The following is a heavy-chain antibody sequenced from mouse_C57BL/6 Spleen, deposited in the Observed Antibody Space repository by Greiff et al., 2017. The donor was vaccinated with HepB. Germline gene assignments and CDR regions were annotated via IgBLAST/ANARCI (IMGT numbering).Heavy chain of an antibody. CDR3: ASSLGTGEFAY. Sequence: VQLQQSGPELVKPGASVKISCKASGYAFSSSWMNWVKQRPGKGLEWIGRIYPGDGDTNYNGKFKGKATLTADKSSSTAYMQLSSLTSEDSAVYFCASSLGTGEFAYWGQGTLVTVSA. CDR2: IYPGDGDT. J-gene: IGHJ3*01. D-gene: IGHD4-1*01. CDR1: GYAFSSSW. V-gene: IGHV1-82*01.